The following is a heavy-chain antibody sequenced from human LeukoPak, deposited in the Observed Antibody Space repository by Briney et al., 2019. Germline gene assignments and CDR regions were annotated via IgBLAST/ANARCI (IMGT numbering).Heavy chain of an antibody. CDR3: ARDKPRGSYYGSIFDS. D-gene: IGHD1-26*01. CDR1: GFTFSSYG. CDR2: IWYDGSNK. V-gene: IGHV3-33*01. Sequence: GGSLRLSCAASGFTFSSYGMHWVRQAPGKGLEWVAFIWYDGSNKYYADSVKGRFTISRDNAKSSLFLQMNSLRAEDAAVYYCARDKPRGSYYGSIFDSWGQGTLVTVSS. J-gene: IGHJ4*02.